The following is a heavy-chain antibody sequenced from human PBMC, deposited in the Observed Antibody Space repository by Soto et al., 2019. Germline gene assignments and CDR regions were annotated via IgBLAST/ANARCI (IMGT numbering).Heavy chain of an antibody. J-gene: IGHJ6*02. CDR1: GFTFSDYD. V-gene: IGHV3-11*06. CDR2: IRGTSSYT. D-gene: IGHD2-2*01. Sequence: QVQLVESGGGLVKPGGSLRLSCAGSGFTFSDYDMSWIRQAPGTGLEWVSYIRGTSSYTNYADSVKGRFTISRDNAKNSLYLQMNNLTAEDTAVYLCARDERGGSSTRCYRAHFCYGMDVWGQGTTVTVSS. CDR3: ARDERGGSSTRCYRAHFCYGMDV.